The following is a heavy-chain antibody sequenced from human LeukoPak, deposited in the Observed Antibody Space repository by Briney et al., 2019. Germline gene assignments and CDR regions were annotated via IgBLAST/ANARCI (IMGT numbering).Heavy chain of an antibody. CDR3: ARDRGFGEGEIGFYFDY. CDR2: IGYDGGNK. J-gene: IGHJ4*02. V-gene: IGHV3-33*01. D-gene: IGHD3-10*01. CDR1: GFSFSNLD. Sequence: SGGSLRLSCAASGFSFSNLDIHWVRHAPGKGLEWVTAIGYDGGNKYYADSVKGRFTISRDNSKNTLYLQMNSLRAEDTAVYYCARDRGFGEGEIGFYFDYWGQGTLVTVSS.